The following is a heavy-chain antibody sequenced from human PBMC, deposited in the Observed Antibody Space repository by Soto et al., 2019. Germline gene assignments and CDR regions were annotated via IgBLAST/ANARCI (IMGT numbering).Heavy chain of an antibody. CDR2: ISSSSSTI. V-gene: IGHV3-48*02. Sequence: GSLRLSCAASGFTFSSYSMNWVRQAPGKGLEWVSYISSSSSTIYYADSVKGRFTISRDNAKNSLYLQMNSLRDEDTAVYYCARDTGTTFYYYGMDVWGQGTTVTVS. CDR1: GFTFSSYS. D-gene: IGHD1-7*01. CDR3: ARDTGTTFYYYGMDV. J-gene: IGHJ6*02.